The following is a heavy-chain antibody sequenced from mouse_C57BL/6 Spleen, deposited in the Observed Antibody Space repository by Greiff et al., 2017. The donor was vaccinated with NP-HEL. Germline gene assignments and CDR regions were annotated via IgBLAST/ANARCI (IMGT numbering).Heavy chain of an antibody. CDR1: GFSLTSYG. Sequence: QVQLKESGPGLVQPSQSLSITCTVSGFSLTSYGVHWVRQSPGKGLEWLGVIWSGGSTDYNAAFISRLSISKDNSKSQVFFKMNSLQADDTAIYYCARNRYYYGSSYYAMDYWGQGTSVTVSS. V-gene: IGHV2-2*01. J-gene: IGHJ4*01. CDR3: ARNRYYYGSSYYAMDY. D-gene: IGHD1-1*01. CDR2: IWSGGST.